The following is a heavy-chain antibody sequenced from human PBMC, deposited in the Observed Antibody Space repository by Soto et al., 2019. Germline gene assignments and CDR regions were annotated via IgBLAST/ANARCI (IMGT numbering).Heavy chain of an antibody. CDR3: ARGVLH. J-gene: IGHJ4*02. CDR2: IYYSGGT. V-gene: IGHV4-59*12. Sequence: SETLSLTCTVTGGSISTFLWNWIRQPPGKGLEWIGSIYYSGGTYYNPSLNSRVTISVDTSKNQFSLKLSSVTAADTAVYYCARGVLHWGQGTLVTVSS. CDR1: GGSISTFL. D-gene: IGHD3-16*01.